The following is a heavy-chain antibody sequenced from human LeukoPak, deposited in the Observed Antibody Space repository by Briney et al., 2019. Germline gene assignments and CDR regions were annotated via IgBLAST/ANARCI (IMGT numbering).Heavy chain of an antibody. D-gene: IGHD1-26*01. CDR1: GFIFSSYG. Sequence: GGSLRLSCAASGFIFSSYGMHWVRQAPGKGLEWVAVIWYDGSNKYYADSVKGRFTISRDNSKNTLYLQMNSLRAEDSAVYYCARELPPLVKYYLDYCGQGTLVTVSS. CDR3: ARELPPLVKYYLDY. CDR2: IWYDGSNK. V-gene: IGHV3-33*01. J-gene: IGHJ4*02.